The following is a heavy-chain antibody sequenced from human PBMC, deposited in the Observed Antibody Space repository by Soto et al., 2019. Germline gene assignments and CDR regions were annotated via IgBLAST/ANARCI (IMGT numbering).Heavy chain of an antibody. CDR3: AREVTTVTFRWFDP. CDR2: IYYSGST. CDR1: GGSISSYY. D-gene: IGHD4-17*01. Sequence: SETLSLTCTVSGGSISSYYWSWIRQPPGKGLEWIGYIYYSGSTNYNPSLKSRVTISVDTSKNQFSLKLSSVTAADTAVYYCAREVTTVTFRWFDPWGQGTLVTVSS. V-gene: IGHV4-59*01. J-gene: IGHJ5*02.